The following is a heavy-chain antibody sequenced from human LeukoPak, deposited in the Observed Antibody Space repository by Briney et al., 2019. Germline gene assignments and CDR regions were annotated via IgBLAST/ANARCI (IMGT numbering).Heavy chain of an antibody. V-gene: IGHV3-30-3*01. CDR1: GFTFSSYA. D-gene: IGHD3-22*01. CDR2: ISYDGSNK. J-gene: IGHJ4*02. CDR3: ARDLSSGYYSRFDY. Sequence: GGSLRLSCAASGFTFSSYAMHWVRQAPGKGLEWVAVISYDGSNKYYADSVKGRFTISRDNSKNSLYLQMNSLRDEDTAVYYCARDLSSGYYSRFDYWGQGTLVTVS.